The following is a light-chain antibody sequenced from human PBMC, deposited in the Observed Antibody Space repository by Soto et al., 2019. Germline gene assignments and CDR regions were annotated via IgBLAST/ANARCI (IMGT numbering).Light chain of an antibody. V-gene: IGKV1-39*01. CDR1: QSISSY. J-gene: IGKJ5*01. CDR3: QQSYSTLPIT. Sequence: DIQMTQSPSSLSASVGDRVTNTCRASQSISSYLNWYQQKPGKAPKLLIYAASSLQSGVPSRFSGSGSGTDFTLTISSLQPEDFATYYCQQSYSTLPITFGQGTRLEIK. CDR2: AAS.